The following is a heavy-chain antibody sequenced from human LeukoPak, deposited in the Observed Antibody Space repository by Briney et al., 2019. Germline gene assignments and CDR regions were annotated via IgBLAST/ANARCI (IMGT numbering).Heavy chain of an antibody. J-gene: IGHJ4*02. CDR1: GYSFATLW. D-gene: IGHD1-26*01. CDR3: AIRYSGSYNDY. CDR2: IYPGDSDI. Sequence: GESLKISCRGSGYSFATLWIGWVRQLPGKGLEWMGIIYPGDSDIRYSPSFQGQVTISADKSISTAYLQWSSLKASDTAMYYCAIRYSGSYNDYWGQGTLVTVSS. V-gene: IGHV5-51*01.